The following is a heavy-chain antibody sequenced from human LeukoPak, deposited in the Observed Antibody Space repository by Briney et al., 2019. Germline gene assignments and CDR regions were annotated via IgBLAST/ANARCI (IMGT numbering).Heavy chain of an antibody. CDR1: GFTFSSYA. V-gene: IGHV3-64*01. CDR2: ISSNGGST. D-gene: IGHD1-26*01. J-gene: IGHJ4*02. Sequence: GGSLRLSCAASGFTFSSYAMHWVRQAPGKGLEYVSAISSNGGSTYYANSVKGRFTISRDNSKNTLYLQMGSLRAEDMAVYYCARDCGSYPGCYFXYXXXXTLVTVSX. CDR3: ARDCGSYPGCYFXY.